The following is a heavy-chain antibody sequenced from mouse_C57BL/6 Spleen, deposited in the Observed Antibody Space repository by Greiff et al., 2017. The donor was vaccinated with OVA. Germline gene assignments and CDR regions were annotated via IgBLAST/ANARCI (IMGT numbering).Heavy chain of an antibody. Sequence: EVKLVESVAELVRPGASVKLSCTASGFNIKNTYMHWVKQRPEQGLEWIGRIDPANGNTKYAPKFQGKATITADTSSNTAYLQLSSLTSEDTAIYYCASPDYYGSSGFAYWGQGTLVTVSA. CDR1: GFNIKNTY. J-gene: IGHJ3*01. D-gene: IGHD1-1*01. V-gene: IGHV14-3*01. CDR2: IDPANGNT. CDR3: ASPDYYGSSGFAY.